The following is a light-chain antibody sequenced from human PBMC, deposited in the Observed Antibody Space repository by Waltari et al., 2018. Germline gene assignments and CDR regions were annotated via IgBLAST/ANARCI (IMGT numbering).Light chain of an antibody. Sequence: DIQMTQSPSTVSASVGDRVTITCRASQSISSWLAWYQQKPGKAPKLLIYDASSLESGVPSRFSGSGSGTEFTLTISSLQLEDFATYYCQQSYNAPYTFGQGTNVEIK. CDR2: DAS. J-gene: IGKJ2*01. V-gene: IGKV1-5*01. CDR1: QSISSW. CDR3: QQSYNAPYT.